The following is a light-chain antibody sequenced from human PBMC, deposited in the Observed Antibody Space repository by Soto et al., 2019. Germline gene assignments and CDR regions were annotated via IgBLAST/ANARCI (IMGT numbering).Light chain of an antibody. J-gene: IGKJ2*01. CDR3: HHFGSSRHT. Sequence: EIVLTQSPGPLSLSPGERATLSCRASQSVSSTYLAWYRHKTGQAPRLLIYGASSRAAGIPDRFSGSGSGTDFTLTISRLEPEDFAVYYCHHFGSSRHTFGQGTKVEIK. CDR1: QSVSSTY. CDR2: GAS. V-gene: IGKV3-20*01.